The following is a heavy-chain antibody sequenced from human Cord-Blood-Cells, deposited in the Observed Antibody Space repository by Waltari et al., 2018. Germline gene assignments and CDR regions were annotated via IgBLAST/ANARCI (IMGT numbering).Heavy chain of an antibody. CDR3: ARDRYQGGSYWFDP. D-gene: IGHD1-26*01. J-gene: IGHJ5*02. Sequence: EVQLVESGGGLVKPGGSLRLSCAASASPSSSHSMYWVRQAPGKGLEWVSSISSSSSYIYYADSVKGRFTISRDNAKNSLYLQMNSLRAEDTAVYYCARDRYQGGSYWFDPWGQGTLVTVSS. CDR2: ISSSSSYI. CDR1: ASPSSSHS. V-gene: IGHV3-21*01.